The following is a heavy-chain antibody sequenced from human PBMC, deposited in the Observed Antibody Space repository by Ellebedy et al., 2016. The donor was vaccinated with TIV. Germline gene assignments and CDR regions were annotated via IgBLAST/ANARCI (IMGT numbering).Heavy chain of an antibody. CDR3: ARGGH. CDR1: GFPSSSSA. Sequence: PGGSLRLSCAASGFPSSSSAMPWVRQDHGKGLEHVSATSIKGGSTYYAHSVKGRFIISRDNSKNTLYLQMGSLRAGDMAMYYCARGGHWGQGTLVTVSS. V-gene: IGHV3-64*01. J-gene: IGHJ4*02. D-gene: IGHD6-25*01. CDR2: TSIKGGST.